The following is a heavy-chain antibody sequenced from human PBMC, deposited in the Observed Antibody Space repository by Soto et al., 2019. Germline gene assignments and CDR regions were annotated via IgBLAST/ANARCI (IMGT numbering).Heavy chain of an antibody. V-gene: IGHV1-8*01. CDR1: GYTFTSYD. Sequence: QVQLVQSGAEVKKPGASVKVSCKASGYTFTSYDINWVRQATGQGLEWMGWMNPNSGNTGYAQKFQGRVTMTRNTSISTAYMKLSSLRSEDTAVYYCARTCTGPAAYYFDYWGQGTLVTVSS. CDR3: ARTCTGPAAYYFDY. J-gene: IGHJ4*02. D-gene: IGHD2-8*02. CDR2: MNPNSGNT.